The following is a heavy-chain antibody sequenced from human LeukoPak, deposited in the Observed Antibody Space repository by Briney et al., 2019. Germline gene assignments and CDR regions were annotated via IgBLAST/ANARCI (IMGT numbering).Heavy chain of an antibody. Sequence: GGSLRLSCAASGFKFNSYWMHWVRQAPGKGLVWVSRIKSDGSTNYADSVKGRFTISRDNAKNTVSLQMNSLRAEDTGVYYCARAPSEIGGYYPEYFRHWGQGTLVTVSS. D-gene: IGHD3-22*01. CDR1: GFKFNSYW. J-gene: IGHJ1*01. CDR3: ARAPSEIGGYYPEYFRH. V-gene: IGHV3-74*01. CDR2: IKSDGST.